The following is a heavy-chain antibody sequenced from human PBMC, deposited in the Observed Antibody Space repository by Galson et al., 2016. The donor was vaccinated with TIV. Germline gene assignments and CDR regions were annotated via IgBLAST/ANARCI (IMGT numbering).Heavy chain of an antibody. D-gene: IGHD1-26*01. J-gene: IGHJ4*02. CDR2: ISAKSSYT. CDR3: ARARGSIVGGTDYFDY. V-gene: IGHV3-11*06. CDR1: GFPFGDYY. Sequence: SLRLSCAASGFPFGDYYMTWVRQAPGKGLEWVSYISAKSSYTKYADSVKGRFTISRDNAKNSLFLQMNSLRAEDTAVYYCARARGSIVGGTDYFDYWGQGTLVTVSS.